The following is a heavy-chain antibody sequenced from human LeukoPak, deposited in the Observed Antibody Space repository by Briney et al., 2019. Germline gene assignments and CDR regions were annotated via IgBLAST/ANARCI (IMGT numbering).Heavy chain of an antibody. CDR2: IYPGDSDT. D-gene: IGHD3-22*01. CDR1: GYSFTSYW. Sequence: GESLKISCKGSGYSFTSYWIGWVRQMPGKGLEWMGIIYPGDSDTRYSPSFQGQVTISADRSISTAYLQWTSLKASDTAIYYCARREGATLYYYDNGGSYHFDSWGQGTLVTVSS. CDR3: ARREGATLYYYDNGGSYHFDS. V-gene: IGHV5-51*01. J-gene: IGHJ4*02.